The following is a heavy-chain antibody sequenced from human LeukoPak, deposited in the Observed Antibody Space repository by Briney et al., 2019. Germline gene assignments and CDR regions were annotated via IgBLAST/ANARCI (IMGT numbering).Heavy chain of an antibody. V-gene: IGHV1-46*01. Sequence: ASVKVSCKVSGYTFTSYYMHWVRQAPGQGLEWMGIINPSGGSTSYAQKFQGRVTMTRDTSTSTVYMQLSSLRSEDTAIYYCARDLLERGPDYWGQGTLVTVSS. CDR2: INPSGGST. CDR1: GYTFTSYY. J-gene: IGHJ4*02. D-gene: IGHD1-1*01. CDR3: ARDLLERGPDY.